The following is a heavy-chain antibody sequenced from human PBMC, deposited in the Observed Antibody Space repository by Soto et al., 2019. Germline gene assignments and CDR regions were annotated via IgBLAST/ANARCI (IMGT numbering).Heavy chain of an antibody. Sequence: QVQLQQWGAGLLKPSETLSLTCAVYGGSFSGYYWSWIRQPPGKGLEWIGEINHSGSTNYNPSLKCRVTISVDTSKNQFSLKLSSVTAADTAVYYCARDGYSYGFDYWGQGTLVTVSS. CDR2: INHSGST. J-gene: IGHJ4*02. D-gene: IGHD5-18*01. CDR3: ARDGYSYGFDY. CDR1: GGSFSGYY. V-gene: IGHV4-34*01.